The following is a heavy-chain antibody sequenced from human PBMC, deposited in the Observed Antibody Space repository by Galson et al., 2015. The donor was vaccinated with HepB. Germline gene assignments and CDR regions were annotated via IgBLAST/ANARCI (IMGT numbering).Heavy chain of an antibody. CDR1: GFTCSSYS. Sequence: SLRLSCAASGFTCSSYSMNWVRQAPGKGLEWVSSIGGSSRSTYHADAVKGRFTISRDNAKNSLYLQMDRLRDEDTAVYYCAREATGEVFDYWGQGTLVTVSS. CDR2: IGGSSRST. V-gene: IGHV3-21*01. D-gene: IGHD7-27*01. J-gene: IGHJ4*02. CDR3: AREATGEVFDY.